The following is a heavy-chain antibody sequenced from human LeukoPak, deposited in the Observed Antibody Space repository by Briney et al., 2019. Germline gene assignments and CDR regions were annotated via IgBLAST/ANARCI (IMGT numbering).Heavy chain of an antibody. V-gene: IGHV3-33*06. Sequence: PGGSLRLSCAASGFTFSSYGVHWVRQAPGKGLEWVAVIWYDGSNKYYADSVKGRFTISRDNSKNTLYLQMNSLRAEDTAVYYCAKFRYYYDSSGSGIDYWGQGTLVTVSS. J-gene: IGHJ4*02. CDR2: IWYDGSNK. CDR3: AKFRYYYDSSGSGIDY. CDR1: GFTFSSYG. D-gene: IGHD3-22*01.